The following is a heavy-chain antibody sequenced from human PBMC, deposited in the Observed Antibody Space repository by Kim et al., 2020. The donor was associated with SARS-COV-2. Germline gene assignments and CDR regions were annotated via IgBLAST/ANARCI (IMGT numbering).Heavy chain of an antibody. V-gene: IGHV4-39*01. Sequence: SETLSLTCIVSGGSIRSSSYYWGWIRQPPGKGLEWIGGVYYTGSTYYSPSLRSRVTVSVDTSTNQFSLKLRSVTAADTAVYYCARPYGISYDWGGVMSAFDIWGQGTMVTVSS. J-gene: IGHJ3*02. D-gene: IGHD5-18*01. CDR3: ARPYGISYDWGGVMSAFDI. CDR1: GGSIRSSSYY. CDR2: VYYTGST.